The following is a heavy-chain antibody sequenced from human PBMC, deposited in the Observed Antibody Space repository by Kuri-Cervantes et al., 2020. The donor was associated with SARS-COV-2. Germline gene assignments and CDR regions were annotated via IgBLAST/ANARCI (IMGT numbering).Heavy chain of an antibody. Sequence: SETLSLTCAVSGYSISSGYYWGWIRQPPGKGLEWIGSIYHSGSTYYNPSLKSRVTISVDTSKNQFSLKLSSVTAADTAVYYCARAGTVDTAMARGYYYGMDVWGQGTTVTVSS. J-gene: IGHJ6*02. V-gene: IGHV4-38-2*01. CDR3: ARAGTVDTAMARGYYYGMDV. D-gene: IGHD5-18*01. CDR1: GYSISSGYY. CDR2: IYHSGST.